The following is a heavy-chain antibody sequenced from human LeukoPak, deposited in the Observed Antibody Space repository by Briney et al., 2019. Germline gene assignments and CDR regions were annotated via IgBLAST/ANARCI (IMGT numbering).Heavy chain of an antibody. CDR1: GFTFSSYS. Sequence: PGGSLRLSCAASGFTFSSYSMNWVRQAPGKGLEWVSSISSSSSYIYYADSVKGRFTISRDNAKNSLYLQMNSLRAEVTAVYYCARVEDIVVVPAAIRWVAIDYYGMDVWGQGTTVTVSS. J-gene: IGHJ6*02. V-gene: IGHV3-21*01. CDR2: ISSSSSYI. CDR3: ARVEDIVVVPAAIRWVAIDYYGMDV. D-gene: IGHD2-2*02.